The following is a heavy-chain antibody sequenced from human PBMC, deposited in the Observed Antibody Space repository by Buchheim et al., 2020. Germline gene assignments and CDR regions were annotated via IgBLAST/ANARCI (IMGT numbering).Heavy chain of an antibody. CDR1: GGSISSSSYY. CDR2: IYYSGST. V-gene: IGHV4-39*01. CDR3: ARLTSGSYYGHFDY. D-gene: IGHD1-26*01. Sequence: QLQLQESGPGLVKPSETLSLTCTVSGGSISSSSYYWGWIRQPPGKGLEWIGCIYYSGSTYYNPSLKSRVTISVDTSKNQFSLKLSSVTAADTAVYYCARLTSGSYYGHFDYWGQGTL. J-gene: IGHJ4*02.